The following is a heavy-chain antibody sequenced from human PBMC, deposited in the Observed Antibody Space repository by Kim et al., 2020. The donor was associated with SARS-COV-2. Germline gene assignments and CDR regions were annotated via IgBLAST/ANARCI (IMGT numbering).Heavy chain of an antibody. Sequence: SVKVSCKASGGTFSSYAISWVRQAPGQGLEXXGRIIXILGIANYAQKFQGRVTXTPDXPPSTXYMELXILRSKDTAVYYCARSVYXSNTSXSHYYYFYYXDVWXXGTTXTVSX. D-gene: IGHD2-2*01. V-gene: IGHV1-69*04. CDR1: GGTFSSYA. CDR3: ARSVYXSNTSXSHYYYFYYXDV. CDR2: IIXILGIA. J-gene: IGHJ6*03.